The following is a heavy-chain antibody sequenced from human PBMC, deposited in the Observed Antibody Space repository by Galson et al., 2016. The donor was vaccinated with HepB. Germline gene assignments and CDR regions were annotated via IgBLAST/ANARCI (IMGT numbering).Heavy chain of an antibody. D-gene: IGHD5-24*01. CDR1: GLTFSTSA. Sequence: SLRLSCAASGLTFSTSAMNWVRQAPGKGLQWVSTISEGGHSTYYADSVKGRFTISRDNSKNTLYLQMNSLRAEDTAMYYCAKRTPTGREGFNYLGWYFDLWGRGTLVTVSS. V-gene: IGHV3-23*01. J-gene: IGHJ2*01. CDR3: AKRTPTGREGFNYLGWYFDL. CDR2: ISEGGHST.